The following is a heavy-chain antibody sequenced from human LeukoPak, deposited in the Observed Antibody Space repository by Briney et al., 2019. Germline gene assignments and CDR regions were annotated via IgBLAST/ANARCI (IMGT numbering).Heavy chain of an antibody. CDR2: INHSGST. J-gene: IGHJ4*02. D-gene: IGHD2-15*01. CDR1: GGSFSGYY. CDR3: ARGLSAIVY. Sequence: PSETLSLTCAVYGGSFSGYYWSWIRQPPGKGLEWIGEINHSGSTNYNPSLKSRVTISVDTSKNQFSLKLSSVTAADTAVYYCARGLSAIVYWGQGTLVTVSS. V-gene: IGHV4-34*01.